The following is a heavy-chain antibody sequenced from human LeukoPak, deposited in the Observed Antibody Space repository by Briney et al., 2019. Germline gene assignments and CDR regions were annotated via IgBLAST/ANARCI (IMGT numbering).Heavy chain of an antibody. CDR1: GESLSPYY. V-gene: IGHV4-34*01. CDR3: ARGGGVEVPADY. J-gene: IGHJ4*02. CDR2: INHRGTT. D-gene: IGHD2-2*01. Sequence: PSETLSLTCAVYGESLSPYYWSWIRQPPGKGLEWIGEINHRGTTNYNPPLMSRLTISVDTSKNQFSLNLNSVTAADTAVYYCARGGGVEVPADYWGQGILVTVSS.